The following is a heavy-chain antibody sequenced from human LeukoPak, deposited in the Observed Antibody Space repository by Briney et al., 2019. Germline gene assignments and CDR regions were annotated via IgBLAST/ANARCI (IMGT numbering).Heavy chain of an antibody. D-gene: IGHD3-10*01. CDR1: GFTFSSYG. J-gene: IGHJ4*02. CDR3: AKDGSGAERTYFDY. Sequence: GGSLRLSCAASGFTFSSYGMHWVRQAPGKGLEWVAFIRYDGSNKYYADFVKGRFTISRDNSKNTLYLQMNSLRAEDTAVYYCAKDGSGAERTYFDYWGQGTLVTVSS. V-gene: IGHV3-30*02. CDR2: IRYDGSNK.